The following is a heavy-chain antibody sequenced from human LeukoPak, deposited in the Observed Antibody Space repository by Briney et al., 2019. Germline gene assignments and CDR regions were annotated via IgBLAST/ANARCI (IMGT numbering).Heavy chain of an antibody. D-gene: IGHD4-11*01. CDR3: ARDQGTTVMNWFDP. Sequence: GASVKVSCKASGGTFSSYAISWVRQAPGQGLEWMGGIIPIFGTANYAQKFQGRVTITADESTSTAYMELSSLRSEDTAVYYCARDQGTTVMNWFDPWGQGTLVTVSS. CDR2: IIPIFGTA. V-gene: IGHV1-69*13. J-gene: IGHJ5*02. CDR1: GGTFSSYA.